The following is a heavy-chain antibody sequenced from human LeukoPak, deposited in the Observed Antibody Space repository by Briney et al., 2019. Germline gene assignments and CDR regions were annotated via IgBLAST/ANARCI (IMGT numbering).Heavy chain of an antibody. CDR2: IWYDGSNK. D-gene: IGHD6-19*01. Sequence: GGSLRLSCAASGFTFSSHGMHWVRQAPGKGLEWVAVIWYDGSNKFYADSVRGRFTISRDNSKNTLYVQMNSLRAEDTAVYHCARGRGSGWYDAFDIWGQGTMVTVSS. CDR3: ARGRGSGWYDAFDI. CDR1: GFTFSSHG. V-gene: IGHV3-33*01. J-gene: IGHJ3*02.